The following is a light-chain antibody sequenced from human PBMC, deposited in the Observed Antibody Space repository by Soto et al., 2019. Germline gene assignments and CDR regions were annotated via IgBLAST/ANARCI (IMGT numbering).Light chain of an antibody. CDR3: QQYGRT. CDR2: GAS. Sequence: IVLTQSPGTLSLSPGARATLSCRASQSVSSSFLAWYHQKPGQAPRLLIYGASSRATGIPDRFTGSGSGTDFTLTISRLEPEDFAVYYCQQYGRTFGQGTKVDIK. J-gene: IGKJ1*01. CDR1: QSVSSSF. V-gene: IGKV3-20*01.